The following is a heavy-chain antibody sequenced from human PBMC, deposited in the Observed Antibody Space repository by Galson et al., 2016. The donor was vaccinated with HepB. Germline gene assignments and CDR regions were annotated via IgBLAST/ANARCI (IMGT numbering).Heavy chain of an antibody. V-gene: IGHV3-23*01. Sequence: SLRLSCAGSGLTFNSYAMHWVCQAPGKGLEWVSGLRGSGSSTFYADSVKGRFTISRDKSKNTVFLQMNSLRVEDTAIYYCAKIDSSAWYPRGVYWGRGTLVTVSS. CDR2: LRGSGSST. D-gene: IGHD6-19*01. CDR1: GLTFNSYA. CDR3: AKIDSSAWYPRGVY. J-gene: IGHJ4*02.